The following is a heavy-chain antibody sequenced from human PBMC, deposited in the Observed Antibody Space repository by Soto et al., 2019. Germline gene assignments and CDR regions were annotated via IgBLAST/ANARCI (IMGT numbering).Heavy chain of an antibody. Sequence: PSGTPSLTCTVPGHSFSSDDWCCFLQPPGKGLEWIGYIGYSGSTNYKSSLKSRVTISVDTSKSQFSLRLSSVTAADTPVYYCVGQLYGKECGLRRYDYRGPGSPVTDCS. CDR1: GHSFSSDD. V-gene: IGHV4-59*08. CDR2: IGYSGST. J-gene: IGHJ4*02. D-gene: IGHD3-10*01. CDR3: VGQLYGKECGLRRYDY.